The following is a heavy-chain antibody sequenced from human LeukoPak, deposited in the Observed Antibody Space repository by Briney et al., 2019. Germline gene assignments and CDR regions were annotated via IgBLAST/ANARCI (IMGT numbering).Heavy chain of an antibody. Sequence: PGGSLRLSCAASGFTVSSNYMNWVRQAPGKGLEWVSVIYSGGSTYYADSVKGRFTISRDNSKNTLYLQMNSLRAEDTAVYYCARDGTPNIVVVVAAMDYWGQGTLVTVSS. J-gene: IGHJ4*02. CDR2: IYSGGST. CDR1: GFTVSSNY. D-gene: IGHD2-15*01. V-gene: IGHV3-53*05. CDR3: ARDGTPNIVVVVAAMDY.